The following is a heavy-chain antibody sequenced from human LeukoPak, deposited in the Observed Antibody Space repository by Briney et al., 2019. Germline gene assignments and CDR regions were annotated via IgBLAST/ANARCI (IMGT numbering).Heavy chain of an antibody. Sequence: GGSLRLSCAASGFTFSSYAMSWVRQAPWKGLEWVSTMSGSGSSTYYAESVKGRFTISRDDSKSTVYLHMSSLRAEDTAVYYCAKDQWARGADDAFDIWGQGTMVTVSS. CDR1: GFTFSSYA. J-gene: IGHJ3*02. CDR3: AKDQWARGADDAFDI. CDR2: MSGSGSST. V-gene: IGHV3-23*01. D-gene: IGHD1-26*01.